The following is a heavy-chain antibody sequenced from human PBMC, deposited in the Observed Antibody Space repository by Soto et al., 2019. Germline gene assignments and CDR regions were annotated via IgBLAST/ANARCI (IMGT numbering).Heavy chain of an antibody. J-gene: IGHJ6*02. CDR3: ARSRVGTGRHYCGMDV. CDR2: INPNSGGT. D-gene: IGHD3-10*01. CDR1: GYTFTGYY. Sequence: ASVKVSCKASGYTFTGYYMHWVRQAPGQGLEWMGWINPNSGGTNYAQKFQGWVTMTRDTSISTAYMELSRLRSDDTAVYYCARSRVGTGRHYCGMDVWGQGTTVTVSS. V-gene: IGHV1-2*04.